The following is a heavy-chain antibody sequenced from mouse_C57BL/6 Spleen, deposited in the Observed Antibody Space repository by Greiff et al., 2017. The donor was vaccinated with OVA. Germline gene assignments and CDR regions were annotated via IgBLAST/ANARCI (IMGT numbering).Heavy chain of an antibody. Sequence: QVQLQQSGAELARPGASVKLSCKASGYTFTSYGISWVKQRTGQGLEWIGEIYPRSGNTYYNEKFKGKATLTADKSSSTAYMELRSLTSEDSAVYFCAFITTVVALGYWGQGTTLTVSS. V-gene: IGHV1-81*01. D-gene: IGHD1-1*01. CDR1: GYTFTSYG. J-gene: IGHJ2*01. CDR2: IYPRSGNT. CDR3: AFITTVVALGY.